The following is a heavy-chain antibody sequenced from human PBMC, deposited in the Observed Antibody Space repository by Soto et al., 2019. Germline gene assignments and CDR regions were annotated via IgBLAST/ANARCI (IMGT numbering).Heavy chain of an antibody. CDR3: ARDRAAGGY. CDR2: ISSGGDTI. V-gene: IGHV3-48*03. D-gene: IGHD6-13*01. J-gene: IGHJ4*02. CDR1: GFSFSNYE. Sequence: PGGSLSLSCAASGFSFSNYEMNWVRQAPGKGLEWVAYISSGGDTIHYADSVRGRFTVSRDNARNSLSLQMNTLRVEDTALYYCARDRAAGGYWGQGTLVTVSS.